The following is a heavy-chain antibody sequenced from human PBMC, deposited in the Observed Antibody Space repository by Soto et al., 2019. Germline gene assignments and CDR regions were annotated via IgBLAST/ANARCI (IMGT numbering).Heavy chain of an antibody. Sequence: SETLSLTCTVSGGSISSYYWGWIRQPPGKGLEWIAYIYYNGTTNSNPSLKSRVTISLDTSKNQFSLKLTSVTAADTAVYYCTRGHWALDSWAQGTLVTVSS. CDR3: TRGHWALDS. CDR1: GGSISSYY. CDR2: IYYNGTT. J-gene: IGHJ5*01. D-gene: IGHD3-16*01. V-gene: IGHV4-59*01.